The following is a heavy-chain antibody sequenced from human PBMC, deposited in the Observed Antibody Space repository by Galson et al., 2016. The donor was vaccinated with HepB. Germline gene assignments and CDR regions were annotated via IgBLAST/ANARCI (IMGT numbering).Heavy chain of an antibody. J-gene: IGHJ4*02. Sequence: TLSLICTVSGGSISSDVYYWSWFRQPPGKGLEWIAYIYSGGSTHYNPSLRSRSFISVDTPKNQFSLNLNSVTAADTAVYYCARGPTVTTDFWGQGTLVTVSS. V-gene: IGHV4-30-4*01. D-gene: IGHD4-17*01. CDR3: ARGPTVTTDF. CDR2: IYSGGST. CDR1: GGSISSDVYY.